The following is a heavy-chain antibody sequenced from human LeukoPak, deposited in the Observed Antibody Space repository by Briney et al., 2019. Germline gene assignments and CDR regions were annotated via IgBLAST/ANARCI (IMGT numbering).Heavy chain of an antibody. CDR3: VXXXXXAGXXXYMFHH. CDR2: ISSSGNTI. V-gene: IGHV3-11*04. J-gene: IGHJ1*01. CDR1: GFTFSDYY. Sequence: PGGSLRLSCAASGFTFSDYYMDWIRQAPGKGLDWVSYISSSGNTIYHADSVKGRFTISRDNTKNSLYLQMNSLRAEDTAVYYCVXXXXXAGXXXYMFHHWGQGILVTVS. D-gene: IGHD3-10*01.